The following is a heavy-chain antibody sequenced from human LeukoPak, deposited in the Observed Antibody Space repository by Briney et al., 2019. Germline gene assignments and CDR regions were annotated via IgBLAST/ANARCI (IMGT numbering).Heavy chain of an antibody. D-gene: IGHD1-26*01. J-gene: IGHJ4*02. V-gene: IGHV3-30-3*01. CDR1: GFTFSSYA. CDR3: ARGYGSYYYFDY. Sequence: AGGSLRLSCAASGFTFSSYAMHWVRQAPGKGLEWVAVISHDGSNKYYADSVKGRFTISRDNSKNTLYLQMNSLRAEDTAVYYCARGYGSYYYFDYWGQGTLVTVSS. CDR2: ISHDGSNK.